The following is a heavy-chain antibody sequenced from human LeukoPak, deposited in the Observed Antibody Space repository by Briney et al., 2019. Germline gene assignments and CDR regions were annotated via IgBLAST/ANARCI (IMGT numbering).Heavy chain of an antibody. CDR3: ARVGDNWNDAVMYYFDY. D-gene: IGHD1-20*01. J-gene: IGHJ4*02. CDR2: IIPIFGTA. Sequence: ASVKVSCKASGGTFISYAISWVRQAPGQGLEWMGGIIPIFGTANYAQKFQGRVTITADESTSTAYMELSSLRSEDTAVYYCARVGDNWNDAVMYYFDYWGQGTLVTVSS. CDR1: GGTFISYA. V-gene: IGHV1-69*13.